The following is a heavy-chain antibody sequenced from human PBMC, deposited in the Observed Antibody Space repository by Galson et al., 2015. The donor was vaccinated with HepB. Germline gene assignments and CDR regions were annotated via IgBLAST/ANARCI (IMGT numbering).Heavy chain of an antibody. V-gene: IGHV3-30-3*01. CDR2: ISYDGSNK. CDR3: ARMDRGYSYGYCDY. Sequence: SLRLSCAASGFTFSSYAMHWVRQAPGKGLEWVAVISYDGSNKYYADSVKGRFTISRDNSKNTLYLQMNSLRAEDTAVYYCARMDRGYSYGYCDYWGQGTLVTVSS. D-gene: IGHD5-18*01. CDR1: GFTFSSYA. J-gene: IGHJ4*02.